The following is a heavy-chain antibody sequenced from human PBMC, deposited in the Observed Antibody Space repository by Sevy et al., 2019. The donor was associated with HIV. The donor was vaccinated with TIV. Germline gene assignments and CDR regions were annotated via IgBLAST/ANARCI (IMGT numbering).Heavy chain of an antibody. V-gene: IGHV3-53*01. CDR3: ARMTSTWSIDS. J-gene: IGHJ4*02. CDR1: GFSVSSYY. Sequence: GGSLRLSCAASGFSVSSYYMGWVRQAPGKGLEWVSTKDSGGQTYYADSVRGRFTITRDESANNLFLQLNNLRAEDTGVYYCARMTSTWSIDSWGQGTLVTISS. CDR2: KDSGGQT.